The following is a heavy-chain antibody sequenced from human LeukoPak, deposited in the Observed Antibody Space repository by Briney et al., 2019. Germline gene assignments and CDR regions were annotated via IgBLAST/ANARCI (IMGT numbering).Heavy chain of an antibody. V-gene: IGHV3-23*01. CDR2: ISGSGGGT. CDR1: GFTFSTYA. CDR3: SKRDGYRYGLDY. J-gene: IGHJ4*02. Sequence: PGGSLRLSCVASGFTFSTYAMSWVRQAPGKGLEWVSGISGSGGGTYYADSVKGRFTISRDNSKNTLYLQMTSLRAEDTAVYYCSKRDGYRYGLDYWGREPCSPSPQ. D-gene: IGHD5-18*01.